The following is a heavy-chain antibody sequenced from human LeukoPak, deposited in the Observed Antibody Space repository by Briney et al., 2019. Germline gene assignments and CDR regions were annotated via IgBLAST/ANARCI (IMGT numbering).Heavy chain of an antibody. CDR1: GGSFSGYY. CDR2: INHSGST. V-gene: IGHV4-34*01. J-gene: IGHJ5*02. CDR3: ARIIHWFDP. Sequence: PSETLSLTCAVYGGSFSGYYWSWIRQPPGKGLEWIGEINHSGSTNYNPSLKSRVTISVDTSENQFSLKLSSVTAADTAVYYCARIIHWFDPWGQGTLVTVSS.